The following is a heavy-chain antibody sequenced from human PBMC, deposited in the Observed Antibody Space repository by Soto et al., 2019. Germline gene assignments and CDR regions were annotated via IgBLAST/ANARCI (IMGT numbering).Heavy chain of an antibody. D-gene: IGHD3-3*01. CDR1: GDAFSSYA. CDR3: ARVVLSPYDFWRGYPGRGFDP. J-gene: IGHJ5*02. CDR2: IIPYFGTT. V-gene: IGHV1-18*01. Sequence: GASVKGSWKAAGDAFSSYAISWVRQAPGQGLEWMGWIIPYFGTTNYAQKLQGRVTMTTDKSTSTAYMELRSLRSEDTAVYYCARVVLSPYDFWRGYPGRGFDPWGQGTLVTVSS.